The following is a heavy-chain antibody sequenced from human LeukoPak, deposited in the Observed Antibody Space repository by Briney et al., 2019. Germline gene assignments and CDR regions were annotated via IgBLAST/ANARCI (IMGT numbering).Heavy chain of an antibody. D-gene: IGHD3-10*01. Sequence: SETLSLTCTVSGGSISSGGYYWSWIRQRPGKGLEWIGYIYYSGSTYYNPSLKSRVTISVDTSKNQFSLKLSSVTAADTAVYYCARGTVFSWFGEFDYWGQGTLVTVSS. CDR1: GGSISSGGYY. J-gene: IGHJ4*02. CDR3: ARGTVFSWFGEFDY. CDR2: IYYSGST. V-gene: IGHV4-31*03.